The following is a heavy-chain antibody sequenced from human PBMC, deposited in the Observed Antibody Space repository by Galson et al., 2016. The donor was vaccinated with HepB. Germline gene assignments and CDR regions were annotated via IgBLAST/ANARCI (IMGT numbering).Heavy chain of an antibody. Sequence: LRLSCAASGFTFSSYAMSWVRQAPGKGLEWVSAISGSGGSTYYAGSVKGRFTISRDNSKNTLYLQMNSLRAEDTAVYYCARYYDILTGYSNYGMDVWGQGTTVTVSS. CDR2: ISGSGGST. V-gene: IGHV3-23*01. CDR1: GFTFSSYA. D-gene: IGHD3-9*01. CDR3: ARYYDILTGYSNYGMDV. J-gene: IGHJ6*02.